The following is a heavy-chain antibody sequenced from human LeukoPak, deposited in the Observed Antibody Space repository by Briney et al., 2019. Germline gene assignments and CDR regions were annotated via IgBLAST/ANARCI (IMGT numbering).Heavy chain of an antibody. D-gene: IGHD6-13*01. CDR3: AREPQQMVRTDNWFDP. CDR2: ISTYNTNR. Sequence: ASVKVSCKTSGYSFSSYGLCWVRQAPGQGPEWMGWISTYNTNRKYAQRFQDRLTLTTDTSTATAYMELRGLRYNDTAVYYCAREPQQMVRTDNWFDPWGQGTLVTVSS. J-gene: IGHJ5*02. V-gene: IGHV1-18*01. CDR1: GYSFSSYG.